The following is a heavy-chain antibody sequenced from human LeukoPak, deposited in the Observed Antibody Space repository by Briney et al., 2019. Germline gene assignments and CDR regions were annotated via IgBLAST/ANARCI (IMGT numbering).Heavy chain of an antibody. Sequence: GSLRLSCAASGFTFSSYAMSWVRQAPGKGLEWVSAISGSGGSTYYADSVKGRFTISRDNSKNTLYLQMNSLRAEDTAVYYCAKAGRAVAGTWYYFDYWGQGTLVTVSS. D-gene: IGHD6-19*01. V-gene: IGHV3-23*01. CDR2: ISGSGGST. J-gene: IGHJ4*02. CDR1: GFTFSSYA. CDR3: AKAGRAVAGTWYYFDY.